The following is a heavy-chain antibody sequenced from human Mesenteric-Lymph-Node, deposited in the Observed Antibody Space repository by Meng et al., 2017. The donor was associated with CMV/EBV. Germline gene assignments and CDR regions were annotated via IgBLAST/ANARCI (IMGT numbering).Heavy chain of an antibody. D-gene: IGHD2-2*02. CDR2: INPNSGGT. V-gene: IGHV1-2*02. CDR1: GYTFTGYY. Sequence: ASVKVSCKASGYTFTGYYMHWVRQAPGQGLEWMGWINPNSGGTNYAQKFQGRVTMTRDTSISSAYMELSRLRSDDTAVYYCARVGYCSSTSSYTDYYYYGMDVWGQGTTVTVSS. J-gene: IGHJ6*02. CDR3: ARVGYCSSTSSYTDYYYYGMDV.